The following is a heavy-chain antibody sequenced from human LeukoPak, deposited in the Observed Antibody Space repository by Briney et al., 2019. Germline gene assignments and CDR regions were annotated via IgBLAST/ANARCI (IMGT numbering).Heavy chain of an antibody. CDR2: IYSGGTT. CDR1: GFTVNRDY. D-gene: IGHD2-2*01. Sequence: GGSLRLSCVASGFTVNRDYMSWVRQAPGKGLEWVSVIYSGGTTFYADSVKGRFTISRDNSKNTLHLQMNSLRAEDTAVYYCARASSIGLAGLFDYWGQGTLVTVSS. V-gene: IGHV3-53*01. J-gene: IGHJ4*02. CDR3: ARASSIGLAGLFDY.